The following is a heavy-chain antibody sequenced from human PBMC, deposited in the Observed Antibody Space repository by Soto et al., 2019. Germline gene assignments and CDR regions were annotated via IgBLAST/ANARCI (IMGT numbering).Heavy chain of an antibody. Sequence: SETLSLTCAVYGGSFSGYYWSWIRQPPGKGLEWIGEINHSGSTNYNPSLKSRVTISVDTSKNQFSLKLSSVTAADTAVYYCARGGKKRRQLGIYWYFDLWGRGTLVTVSS. CDR3: ARGGKKRRQLGIYWYFDL. CDR1: GGSFSGYY. CDR2: INHSGST. D-gene: IGHD1-1*01. V-gene: IGHV4-34*01. J-gene: IGHJ2*01.